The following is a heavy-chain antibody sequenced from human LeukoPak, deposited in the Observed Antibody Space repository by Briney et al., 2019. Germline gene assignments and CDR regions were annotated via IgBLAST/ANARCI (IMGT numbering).Heavy chain of an antibody. J-gene: IGHJ3*02. V-gene: IGHV3-74*01. Sequence: GGSLRLSCAASGFTFSSYWMHWVRQAPGKGLVWVSRINSDGSSTNYADSVKGRFTISRDNAKNTLYLQMNSLRAEDTAVYYCARESHQFRYAFDIWGQGTMVTVSS. D-gene: IGHD2-2*01. CDR2: INSDGSST. CDR3: ARESHQFRYAFDI. CDR1: GFTFSSYW.